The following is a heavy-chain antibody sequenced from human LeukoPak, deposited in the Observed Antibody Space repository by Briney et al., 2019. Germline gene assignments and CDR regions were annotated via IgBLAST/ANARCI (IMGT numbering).Heavy chain of an antibody. V-gene: IGHV4-59*01. Sequence: SETLSLTCTVSGGSISSYYWSWIRQPPGKGLEWIGYIYYSGSTNYNPSLKSRVTISVDTSKNQFSLKLSSVTAADTAVYFCAREAIFYYYMDVWGNGTTVTISS. J-gene: IGHJ6*03. CDR2: IYYSGST. CDR3: AREAIFYYYMDV. D-gene: IGHD3-9*01. CDR1: GGSISSYY.